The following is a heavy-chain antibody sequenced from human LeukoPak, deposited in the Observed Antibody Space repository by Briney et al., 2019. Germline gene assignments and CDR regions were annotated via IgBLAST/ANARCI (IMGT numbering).Heavy chain of an antibody. CDR1: GFTVSNTY. CDR3: ARDQSYYAMDV. CDR2: IYSDAST. J-gene: IGHJ6*02. V-gene: IGHV3-53*01. Sequence: GGSLRLSCAASGFTVSNTYMNWVRQAPGKGLEWVSVIYSDASTYYADSVKGRFTISRDNSKNTLYLQMNSLRAEDTAVYYCARDQSYYAMDVWGQGTTVTVSS.